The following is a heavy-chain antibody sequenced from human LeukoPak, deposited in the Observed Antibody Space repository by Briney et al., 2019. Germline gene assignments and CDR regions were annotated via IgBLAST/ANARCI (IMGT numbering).Heavy chain of an antibody. CDR1: GFTFSSYW. CDR2: IKQDGSEK. Sequence: PEGSLRLSCAASGFTFSSYWMSWVRQAPGKGLEWVANIKQDGSEKYYEDSVKGRFTISRDNAKNSLYLQMNSLRAEDTAVYYCARDYGSSWEDYFDYWGQGTLVTVSS. D-gene: IGHD6-13*01. J-gene: IGHJ4*02. V-gene: IGHV3-7*01. CDR3: ARDYGSSWEDYFDY.